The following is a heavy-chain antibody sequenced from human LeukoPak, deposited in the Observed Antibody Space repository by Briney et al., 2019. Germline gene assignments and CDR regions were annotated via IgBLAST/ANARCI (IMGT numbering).Heavy chain of an antibody. D-gene: IGHD2-15*01. CDR3: AKDLNRYCSGGSCYSHNWFDP. J-gene: IGHJ5*02. Sequence: GGSLRLSCAASGFTFSSYGMHWVRQAPGKGLEWVALISYDGSNKYYADSVKGRFTISRDNSKNTLYLQMNSLRAEDTAVYYCAKDLNRYCSGGSCYSHNWFDPWGQGTLVTVSS. CDR2: ISYDGSNK. CDR1: GFTFSSYG. V-gene: IGHV3-30*18.